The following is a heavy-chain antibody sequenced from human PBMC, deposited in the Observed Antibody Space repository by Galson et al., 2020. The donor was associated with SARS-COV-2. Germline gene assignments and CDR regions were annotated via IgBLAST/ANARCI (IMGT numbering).Heavy chain of an antibody. CDR3: ARGGEWELPYYFDY. CDR2: FSSDGRNS. CDR1: GFTFSNYV. J-gene: IGHJ4*02. V-gene: IGHV3-30*04. D-gene: IGHD1-26*01. Sequence: GGSLRLSCAASGFTFSNYVMHWVRQAPGKGPEWVAVFSSDGRNSFYADSLKGRFTISRDNSKSTLYLQMNSLRAEDTAVYYCARGGEWELPYYFDYWGQGTLVTVSS.